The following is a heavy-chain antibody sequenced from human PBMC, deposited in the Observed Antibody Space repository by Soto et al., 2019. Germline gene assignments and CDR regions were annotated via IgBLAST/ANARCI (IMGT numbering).Heavy chain of an antibody. D-gene: IGHD6-19*01. CDR2: ISGSGGST. CDR3: AKRRGSTGWYKGEDWYFDL. Sequence: EVQLLESGGGLVQPGGSLRLSCAASGFTFSSYAMSWVRQAPGKGLEWVSAISGSGGSTYYADSVKGRFTISRDNSKNTLYLQMNSLRAEDTAVYFCAKRRGSTGWYKGEDWYFDLWGRGTLVTVSS. J-gene: IGHJ2*01. CDR1: GFTFSSYA. V-gene: IGHV3-23*01.